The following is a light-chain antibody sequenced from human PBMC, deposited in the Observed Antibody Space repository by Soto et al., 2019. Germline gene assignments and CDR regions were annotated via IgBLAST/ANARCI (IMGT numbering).Light chain of an antibody. Sequence: DIQMTQSPSTLSASVGDRVTITCRASQSISSWLDWYQQKPGKAPKLLIYKASSLESGVPSRFSGSGSGTEFTLTISSLQPDDYETYYCQQYNSYPLPFGGGTKVEIK. J-gene: IGKJ4*02. CDR3: QQYNSYPLP. CDR2: KAS. CDR1: QSISSW. V-gene: IGKV1-5*03.